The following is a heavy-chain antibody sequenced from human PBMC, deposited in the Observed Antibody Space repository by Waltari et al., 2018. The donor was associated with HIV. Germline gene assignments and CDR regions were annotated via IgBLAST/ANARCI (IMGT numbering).Heavy chain of an antibody. J-gene: IGHJ5*02. CDR2: IYHNGSS. V-gene: IGHV4-59*01. D-gene: IGHD3-10*01. Sequence: QVQLQESGPGMVKSSETLSLTCTVSDDSISSYYWNWIRQPPGKGLEWLGSIYHNGSSNDNPSLKSRVTISVDSSKNQFSLTLRSVIAADTAVYFCARATLVRGVNRFYRWFDPWGQGILVTVSS. CDR1: DDSISSYY. CDR3: ARATLVRGVNRFYRWFDP.